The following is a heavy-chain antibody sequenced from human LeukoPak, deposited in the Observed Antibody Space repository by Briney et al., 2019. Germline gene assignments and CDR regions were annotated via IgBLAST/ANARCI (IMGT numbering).Heavy chain of an antibody. V-gene: IGHV4-34*01. CDR1: GGSFSGFY. J-gene: IGHJ6*02. CDR2: ISHSGTT. Sequence: SETLSLTCAVYGGSFSGFYWSWIRQPPGKGLEWIGEISHSGTTYYNPSLESRVTVSVDTSKSQFSLKLSSVTAADTAVYYCAAAEQLRGYYYYGMDVWGQGTTVTVSS. CDR3: AAAEQLRGYYYYGMDV. D-gene: IGHD6-6*01.